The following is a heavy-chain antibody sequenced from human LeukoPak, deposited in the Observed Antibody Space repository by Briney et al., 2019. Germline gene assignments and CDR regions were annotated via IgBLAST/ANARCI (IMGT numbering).Heavy chain of an antibody. CDR1: GYTFTSYG. Sequence: SVKVSCKASGYTFTSYGISWVRQAPGQGLEWMGGIIPIVGTTNYAQMFQGRVTITADESTSTAYMELSSLRSEDTAVYYCARGGYYYDSSGYSHLPDYWGQGTLVTVSS. D-gene: IGHD3-22*01. CDR3: ARGGYYYDSSGYSHLPDY. V-gene: IGHV1-69*13. J-gene: IGHJ4*02. CDR2: IIPIVGTT.